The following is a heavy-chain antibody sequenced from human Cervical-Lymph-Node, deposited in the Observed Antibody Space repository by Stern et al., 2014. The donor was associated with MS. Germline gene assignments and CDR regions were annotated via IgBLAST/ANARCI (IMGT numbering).Heavy chain of an antibody. J-gene: IGHJ6*02. Sequence: VQLVESGAEVRKPGASVKVSCKASGYTFTSFGISWVRRAPGQGLEWMGLISGYHGATNYPQKFQGRVILTTDTSTSTAYMDLTSLRSDDTAMYYCARGPYCSSTSCYTNGYYFYGLDVWGQGTTVTVSS. CDR3: ARGPYCSSTSCYTNGYYFYGLDV. V-gene: IGHV1-18*01. CDR1: GYTFTSFG. CDR2: ISGYHGAT. D-gene: IGHD2-2*02.